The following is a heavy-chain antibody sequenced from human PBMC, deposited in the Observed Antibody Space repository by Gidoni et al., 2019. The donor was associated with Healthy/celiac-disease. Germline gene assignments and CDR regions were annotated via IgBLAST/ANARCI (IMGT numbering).Heavy chain of an antibody. D-gene: IGHD4-17*01. CDR2: IIPIFGTA. J-gene: IGHJ6*02. CDR3: ARTGYGDYGTYYYYGMDV. Sequence: QVQLVQSGAEVKKPGSSVKVSCKASGGTFSSYAISWVRQAPGQGLEWMGGIIPIFGTANYAQKFQGRVTITADESTSTAYMELSSLRSEDTAVYYCARTGYGDYGTYYYYGMDVWGQGTTVTVSS. CDR1: GGTFSSYA. V-gene: IGHV1-69*01.